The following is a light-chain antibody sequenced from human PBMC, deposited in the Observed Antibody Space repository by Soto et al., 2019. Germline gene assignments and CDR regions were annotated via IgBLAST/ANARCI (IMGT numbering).Light chain of an antibody. J-gene: IGKJ2*01. CDR1: QSLSSN. Sequence: EMVMTQSPATLSVSPGERATLSCRASQSLSSNLAWYQQKPGQAPRLLIYGASTRATGIPARFSGSGSGTEFTLTISSLQSEDFAVYYCQQYDKWPLFTFGQGTKLEFK. CDR3: QQYDKWPLFT. CDR2: GAS. V-gene: IGKV3-15*01.